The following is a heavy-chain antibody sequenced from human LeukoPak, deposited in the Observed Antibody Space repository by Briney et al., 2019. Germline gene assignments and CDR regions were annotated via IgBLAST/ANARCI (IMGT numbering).Heavy chain of an antibody. CDR2: IYYGGST. D-gene: IGHD4/OR15-4a*01. J-gene: IGHJ4*02. CDR3: ARHDGRGGATMGALDY. V-gene: IGHV4-39*01. CDR1: GGSISSSCHF. Sequence: SAPMSIPCTVYGGSISSSCHFWGRIRPPPGTGLEWPGSIYYGGSTYYSPSLRSRVTISVDTSKNQFSLNLSSVTAADTAVYYCARHDGRGGATMGALDYWGQGSLVTVSS.